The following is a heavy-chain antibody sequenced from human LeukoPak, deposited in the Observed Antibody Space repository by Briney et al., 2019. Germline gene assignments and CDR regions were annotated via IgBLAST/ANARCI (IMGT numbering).Heavy chain of an antibody. CDR1: GFTVSSNY. Sequence: GGSLRLSCGASGFTVSSNYMSWVRQAPGKGLEWVSVIYIGGSTYYADSVKGRFTISRDNSKNTLYLQMNSLRAEDTAVYYCASPMTTVTPRRVYYYYGMDVWGQGTTVTVSS. V-gene: IGHV3-53*01. CDR3: ASPMTTVTPRRVYYYYGMDV. J-gene: IGHJ6*02. CDR2: IYIGGST. D-gene: IGHD4-17*01.